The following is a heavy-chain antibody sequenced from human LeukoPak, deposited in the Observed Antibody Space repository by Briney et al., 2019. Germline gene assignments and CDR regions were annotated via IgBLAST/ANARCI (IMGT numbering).Heavy chain of an antibody. V-gene: IGHV7-4-1*02. J-gene: IGHJ5*02. CDR2: INTNTGNP. Sequence: ASVKVSCKASGYTFTSYAMNWVRQAPGQGLEWMGWINTNTGNPTYAQGFTGRFVFSLDTSVSTAYLRISSLKAEDTAVYYCARDRVILGSSWNKRNQHTSNWFDPWGQGTLVTVSS. CDR3: ARDRVILGSSWNKRNQHTSNWFDP. D-gene: IGHD6-13*01. CDR1: GYTFTSYA.